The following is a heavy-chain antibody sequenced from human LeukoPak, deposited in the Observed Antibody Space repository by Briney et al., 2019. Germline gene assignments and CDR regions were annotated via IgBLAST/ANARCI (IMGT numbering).Heavy chain of an antibody. V-gene: IGHV3-30*02. CDR3: AKDGPYGDYVYYMDV. CDR2: IRYDGSNK. CDR1: GFTFFSYS. J-gene: IGHJ6*03. D-gene: IGHD4-17*01. Sequence: GGSLRLSCAASGFTFFSYSMSWVRQAPGKGLEWVAFIRYDGSNKYYADSVKGRFTISRDNSKNTLYLQMNSLRAEDTAVYYCAKDGPYGDYVYYMDVWGKGTRSPSP.